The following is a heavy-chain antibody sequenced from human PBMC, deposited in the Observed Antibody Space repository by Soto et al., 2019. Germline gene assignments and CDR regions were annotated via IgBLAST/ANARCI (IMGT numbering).Heavy chain of an antibody. J-gene: IGHJ6*02. CDR3: ARDGVSSETQLDYYYYGMDV. V-gene: IGHV3-30-3*01. CDR1: GFTFSSYA. Sequence: QVQLVESGGGVVQPGRSLRLSCAASGFTFSSYAMHWVRQAPGKGLEWVAGISYDGSNKYYADSVKGRFTISRDNSKNTLYLQMNSLRAEDTAVYYCARDGVSSETQLDYYYYGMDVWGQGTTVTVSS. D-gene: IGHD6-6*01. CDR2: ISYDGSNK.